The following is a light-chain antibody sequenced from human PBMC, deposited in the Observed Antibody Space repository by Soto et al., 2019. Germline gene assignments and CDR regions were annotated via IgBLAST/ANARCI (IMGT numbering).Light chain of an antibody. J-gene: IGKJ4*01. Sequence: EIVLTQSPATLSLSPGERAPLSCRASQSLSSNFLAWYQQKPGQPPRLLIYDSSTRATGFPDRFSGSGSGTDFTLTISRLEPEDFAVYYCQQYSSSPLTFGGGTKVDIK. CDR3: QQYSSSPLT. V-gene: IGKV3-20*01. CDR2: DSS. CDR1: QSLSSNF.